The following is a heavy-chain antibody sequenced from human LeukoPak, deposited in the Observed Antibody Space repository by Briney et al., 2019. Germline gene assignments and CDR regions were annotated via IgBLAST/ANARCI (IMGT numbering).Heavy chain of an antibody. Sequence: GASVKVSCKASGGTFSSYAISWVRQAPGQGLEWMGGIIPIFGTANYAQKFQGXVTITADESTSTAYIELSSLRSEDTAVYYCARGXXXDPYCXSTSCYAGEYFQHWGQGTLVTVSS. CDR1: GGTFSSYA. CDR3: ARGXXXDPYCXSTSCYAGEYFQH. V-gene: IGHV1-69*13. CDR2: IIPIFGTA. J-gene: IGHJ1*01. D-gene: IGHD2-2*01.